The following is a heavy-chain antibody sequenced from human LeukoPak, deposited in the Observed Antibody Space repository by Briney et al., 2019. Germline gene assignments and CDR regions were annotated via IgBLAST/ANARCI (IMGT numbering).Heavy chain of an antibody. V-gene: IGHV3-33*01. D-gene: IGHD1-14*01. CDR1: GFTFGGYG. CDR3: TRYNNDHFDY. CDR2: IAYDGSRA. J-gene: IGHJ4*02. Sequence: GGSLRLSCAGSGFTFGGYGMHWFRQPPGKGLEWVAVIAYDGSRAFYADSVKGRFTISRDNHKNMLSVQMDDLSADAPAVYYCTRYNNDHFDYWGQGTLVTVSS.